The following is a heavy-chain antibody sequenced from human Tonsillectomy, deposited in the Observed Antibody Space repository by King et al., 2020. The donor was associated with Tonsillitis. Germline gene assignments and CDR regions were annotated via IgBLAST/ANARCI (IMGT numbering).Heavy chain of an antibody. CDR1: GGSISRGSYY. CDR2: FHYSGIT. Sequence: VQLQESGPGLVKPSETLSLTCTVSGGSISRGSYYWVWILQPPGKGLEWIGRFHYSGITYYNPSLKSGVTMSVDKSKNQFSLKLSSVTAADTAVYYCARHTSGWYEGKNDYWGQGTLVTVSS. V-gene: IGHV4-39*01. CDR3: ARHTSGWYEGKNDY. J-gene: IGHJ4*02. D-gene: IGHD6-19*01.